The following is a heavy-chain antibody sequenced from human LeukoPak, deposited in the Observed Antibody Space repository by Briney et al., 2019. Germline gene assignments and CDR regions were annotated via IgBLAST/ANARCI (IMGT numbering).Heavy chain of an antibody. CDR3: ARGYTGPINFDL. CDR1: GGSFSNDY. V-gene: IGHV4-59*01. D-gene: IGHD6-13*01. CDR2: IYHNGKT. Sequence: SETLSLTCTVSGGSFSNDYWSWIRQPPGKGLEWIGYIYHNGKTNYNPSLKSRLTISLDTSKTQFSLNLSSVTAADTAVYYCARGYTGPINFDLWGRGTLVTVSS. J-gene: IGHJ2*01.